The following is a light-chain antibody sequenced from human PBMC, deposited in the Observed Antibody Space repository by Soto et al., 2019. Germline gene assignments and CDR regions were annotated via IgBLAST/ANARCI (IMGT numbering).Light chain of an antibody. CDR2: EVN. CDR3: CSSVGGPIGV. V-gene: IGLV2-23*02. Sequence: QSALPQPASVSGSPGQSITISCTGTSSDVGSYNRVSWYQKHPGKAPTLIIYEVNKRPSGVSNRFSGSKSGNTASLTISGLQAEDEADYYCCSSVGGPIGVFGGGTKLTVL. J-gene: IGLJ3*02. CDR1: SSDVGSYNR.